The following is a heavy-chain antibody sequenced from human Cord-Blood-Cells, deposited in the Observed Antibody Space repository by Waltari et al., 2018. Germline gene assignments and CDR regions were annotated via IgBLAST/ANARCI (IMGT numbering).Heavy chain of an antibody. Sequence: EVQLVESGGGLVQPGGSMRLSCAASGFTFSSYSMNWVRQAPGKGLEWVSYISSSSSTIYYADSVKGRFTISRDNAKNSLYLQMNSLRAEDTAVYYCARALYQQDAFDIWGQGTMVTVSS. D-gene: IGHD2-2*01. CDR2: ISSSSSTI. CDR1: GFTFSSYS. CDR3: ARALYQQDAFDI. V-gene: IGHV3-48*01. J-gene: IGHJ3*02.